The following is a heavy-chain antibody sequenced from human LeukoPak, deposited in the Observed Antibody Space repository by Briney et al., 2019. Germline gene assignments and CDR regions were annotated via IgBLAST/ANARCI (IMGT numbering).Heavy chain of an antibody. J-gene: IGHJ6*02. CDR1: GFTFSSYA. V-gene: IGHV3-30*04. D-gene: IGHD4-11*01. CDR2: VSYDGRNK. CDR3: ARDYGYYSSYYYGMDV. Sequence: GRSLRLSCAASGFTFSSYAMHWVRQAPGKGLEWVAVVSYDGRNKYYADSVKGRFTISRDNSKNTLYMQMNSLRAEDTAVYYCARDYGYYSSYYYGMDVWGQGTTVTVSS.